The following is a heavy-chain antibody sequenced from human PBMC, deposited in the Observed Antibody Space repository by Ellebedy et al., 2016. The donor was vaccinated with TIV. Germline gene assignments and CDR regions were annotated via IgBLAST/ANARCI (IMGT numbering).Heavy chain of an antibody. D-gene: IGHD5-24*01. CDR3: ARDPGRDGYNWDDY. CDR2: IYSGGST. V-gene: IGHV3-53*01. CDR1: GFTVSSNY. J-gene: IGHJ4*02. Sequence: GESLKISXAASGFTVSSNYMSWVRQAPGKGLEWVSVIYSGGSTYYADSVKGRFTISRDNSKNTLYLQMNSLRAEDTAVYYCARDPGRDGYNWDDYWGQGTLVTVSS.